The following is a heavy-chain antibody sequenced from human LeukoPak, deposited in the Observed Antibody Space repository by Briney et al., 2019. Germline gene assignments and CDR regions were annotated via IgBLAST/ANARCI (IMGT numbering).Heavy chain of an antibody. J-gene: IGHJ4*02. CDR3: ARGPSKGIAARGSY. CDR1: GYTFTGYY. D-gene: IGHD6-6*01. CDR2: INPNSGGT. V-gene: IGHV1-2*02. Sequence: ASVKVSCKASGYTFTGYYMHWVRQAPGQGLEWMGWINPNSGGTNYAQKFQGRVTMTRDTSISTAYVELSRLRSDDTAVYYCARGPSKGIAARGSYWGQGTLVTVSS.